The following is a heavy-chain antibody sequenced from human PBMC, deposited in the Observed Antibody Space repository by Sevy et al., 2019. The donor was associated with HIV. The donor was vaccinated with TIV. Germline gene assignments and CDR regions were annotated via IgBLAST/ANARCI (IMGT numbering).Heavy chain of an antibody. Sequence: ASVKVSCKAPGDTLTNNYMHWVRQPPGQGLEWMGIIDPSGGNTSYAQKFQGRVTMTRDTSTSTLYMDLSSLRSEDTAVYYCVRADPAQHFDSWGQGTLVTVSS. CDR1: GDTLTNNY. CDR2: IDPSGGNT. J-gene: IGHJ4*02. V-gene: IGHV1-46*01. CDR3: VRADPAQHFDS.